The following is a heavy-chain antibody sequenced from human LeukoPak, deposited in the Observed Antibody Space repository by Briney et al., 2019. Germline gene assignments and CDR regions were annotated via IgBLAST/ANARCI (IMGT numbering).Heavy chain of an antibody. CDR3: ARLMGPIYYSAMDV. CDR2: NYNRGSP. D-gene: IGHD2-8*01. Sequence: SETPSLTCSVSGDSISSHYWSWIRQPPGKGLEWIAYNYNRGSPNYNPSLKSRVTISLDTSKNQFSLKLTSVTAADTAVYYCARLMGPIYYSAMDVWGQGTTVTVSS. CDR1: GDSISSHY. V-gene: IGHV4-59*11. J-gene: IGHJ6*02.